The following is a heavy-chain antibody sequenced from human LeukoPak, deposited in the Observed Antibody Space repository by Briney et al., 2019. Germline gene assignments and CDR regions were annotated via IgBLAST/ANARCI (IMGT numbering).Heavy chain of an antibody. V-gene: IGHV3-23*01. CDR2: ISGSGGST. D-gene: IGHD6-13*01. Sequence: GGSLRLSCAASEFTFSSYAMSWVRQAPGKGLEWVSAISGSGGSTYYADSVKGRFTISRDNSKNTLYLQMNSLRAEDTAVYYCAKDSSGSSWYGGFYYFDYWGQGTLVTVSS. CDR3: AKDSSGSSWYGGFYYFDY. J-gene: IGHJ4*02. CDR1: EFTFSSYA.